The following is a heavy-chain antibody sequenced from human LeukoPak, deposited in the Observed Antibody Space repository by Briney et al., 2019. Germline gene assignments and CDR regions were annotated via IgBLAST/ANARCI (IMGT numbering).Heavy chain of an antibody. J-gene: IGHJ6*02. D-gene: IGHD2-15*01. CDR3: GRDVVVAAQENDFYYYGIYV. CDR2: IYHSGRT. CDR1: GGSISSGGYS. V-gene: IGHV4-30-2*01. Sequence: SQTLSLTCAVSGGSISSGGYSWSWIRQPPGKGLEWIGYIYHSGRTYYNLSLQSRVTLSVDRSKHPFSLKLSSVTDADTAVYYCGRDVVVAAQENDFYYYGIYVWGQGTTVTVSS.